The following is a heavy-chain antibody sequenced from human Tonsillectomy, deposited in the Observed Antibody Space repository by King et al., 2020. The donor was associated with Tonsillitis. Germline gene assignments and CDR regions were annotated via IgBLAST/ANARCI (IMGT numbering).Heavy chain of an antibody. CDR3: AKDSSYYGSGLDY. CDR1: GFTFSSYG. J-gene: IGHJ4*02. D-gene: IGHD3-10*01. Sequence: QVQLVEYGGGVVQPGGSLRLSCTASGFTFSSYGMHWVRQAPGKGLEWVAFIPYDGRNKYYADSVKGRFTISRDNSKNTLYVQINSLRAEDTAVYYCAKDSSYYGSGLDYWGQGTLVTVSS. CDR2: IPYDGRNK. V-gene: IGHV3-30*02.